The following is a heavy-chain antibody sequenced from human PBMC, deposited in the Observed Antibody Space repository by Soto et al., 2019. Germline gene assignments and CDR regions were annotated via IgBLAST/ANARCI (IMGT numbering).Heavy chain of an antibody. D-gene: IGHD6-13*01. V-gene: IGHV4-59*08. CDR1: GGSISSYY. J-gene: IGHJ4*02. CDR2: IYYSGST. CDR3: ARSIEAAAAYDY. Sequence: SETLSLTCTVSGGSISSYYWSWIRQPPGKGLEWIGYIYYSGSTNYNPSLKSRVTISVDASKNQFSLKLSSVTAADTAVYYCARSIEAAAAYDYWGQGTLVTVS.